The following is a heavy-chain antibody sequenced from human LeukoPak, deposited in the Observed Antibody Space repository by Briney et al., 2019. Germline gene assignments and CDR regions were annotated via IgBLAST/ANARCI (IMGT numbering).Heavy chain of an antibody. CDR3: ARDSSSSNY. Sequence: PSETLSLTCTVSGGSISSSSYYWGWIRQPPGKGLEWIGSIYYSGSTYYNPSLKSRVTISVDTSKNQFSLKLSSVTAADTAVYYCARDSSSSNYWGQGTLVTVSS. CDR1: GGSISSSSYY. CDR2: IYYSGST. J-gene: IGHJ4*02. V-gene: IGHV4-39*07. D-gene: IGHD6-6*01.